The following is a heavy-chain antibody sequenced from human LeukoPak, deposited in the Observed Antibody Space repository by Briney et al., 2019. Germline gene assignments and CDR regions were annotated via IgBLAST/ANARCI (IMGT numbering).Heavy chain of an antibody. CDR3: AKDRPPDGALDY. CDR1: GFTFSSYG. Sequence: GRSLRLSCAASGFTFSSYGMHWVRQAPGKGLEWVAFIRYDGSNKYYADSVKGRFTISRDNSKNTLYLQMNSLRAEDTAVYYCAKDRPPDGALDYWGQGTLVTVSS. CDR2: IRYDGSNK. V-gene: IGHV3-30*02. J-gene: IGHJ4*02.